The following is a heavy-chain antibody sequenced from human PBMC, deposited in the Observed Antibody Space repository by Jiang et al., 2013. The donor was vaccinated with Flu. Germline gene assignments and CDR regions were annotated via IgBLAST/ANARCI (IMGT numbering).Heavy chain of an antibody. Sequence: SYSMNWVRQASRKGAWSGSSSISSSSSYIYYADSVKGRFTISRDNAKNSLYLQMNSLRAEDTAVYYCARARGSWGSGRDFDYWGQGTLVTVSS. CDR1: SYS. CDR2: ISSSSSYI. J-gene: IGHJ4*02. D-gene: IGHD2-15*01. V-gene: IGHV3-21*01. CDR3: ARARGSWGSGRDFDY.